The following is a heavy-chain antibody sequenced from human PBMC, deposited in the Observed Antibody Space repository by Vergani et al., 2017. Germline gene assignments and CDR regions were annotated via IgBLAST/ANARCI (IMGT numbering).Heavy chain of an antibody. CDR2: ITPFFPTG. V-gene: IGHV1-69*12. D-gene: IGHD7-27*01. CDR3: ASPRTAENLPKPLYYFYGLYV. J-gene: IGHJ6*02. CDR1: GGTFNIYS. Sequence: QVQLVQSGAEVKKPGSSVKVSCKASGGTFNIYSVSWLRQAPGQGPEWMGGITPFFPTGHYAQKFQGRVTITADESATTVYMELSSLRSEDTAVYYCASPRTAENLPKPLYYFYGLYVWGQGTTVTVSS.